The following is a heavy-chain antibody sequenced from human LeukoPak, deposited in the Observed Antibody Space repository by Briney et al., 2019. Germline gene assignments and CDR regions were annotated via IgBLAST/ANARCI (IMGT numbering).Heavy chain of an antibody. V-gene: IGHV4-61*02. J-gene: IGHJ4*02. D-gene: IGHD3-22*01. Sequence: SETLSLTCTVSGGSISSGSYYWRWLRQPAGKGLEWIGRIYTSGSTNYNPSLKSRVTISVGTSKNQFSLKLSSVTAADTAVYYCARSYYYDSSGYYYGSDYWGQGTLVTVSS. CDR3: ARSYYYDSSGYYYGSDY. CDR1: GGSISSGSYY. CDR2: IYTSGST.